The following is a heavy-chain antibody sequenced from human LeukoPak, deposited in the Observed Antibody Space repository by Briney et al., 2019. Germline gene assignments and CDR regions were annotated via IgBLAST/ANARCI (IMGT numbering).Heavy chain of an antibody. Sequence: GGFLRLSCAASGFTFSSYWMSWVRQAPGKGLEWVANIKQDGSEKYYVDSVKGRFTISRDNAKNPLYLQMNSLRAEDTAVYYCARDDYGGNTGVDIWGQGTMVTVSS. V-gene: IGHV3-7*01. CDR2: IKQDGSEK. J-gene: IGHJ3*02. D-gene: IGHD4-23*01. CDR1: GFTFSSYW. CDR3: ARDDYGGNTGVDI.